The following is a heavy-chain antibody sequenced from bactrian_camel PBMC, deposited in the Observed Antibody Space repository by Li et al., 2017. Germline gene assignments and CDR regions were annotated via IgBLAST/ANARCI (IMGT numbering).Heavy chain of an antibody. CDR2: IRYDAYKT. D-gene: IGHD3*01. CDR3: AAAKGLPDLLRGGYLSARSYNY. Sequence: VQLVESGGGLVPPGGSLRLSCTASGFQFSDYPMSWVRQGPGKGLEWIAQIRYDAYKTRYNSFAQGRFTISRDNAKNTLYLQMNSLKPEDTALYYCAAAKGLPDLLRGGYLSARSYNYWGRGTQVTVS. J-gene: IGHJ4*01. V-gene: IGHV3S42*01. CDR1: GFQFSDYP.